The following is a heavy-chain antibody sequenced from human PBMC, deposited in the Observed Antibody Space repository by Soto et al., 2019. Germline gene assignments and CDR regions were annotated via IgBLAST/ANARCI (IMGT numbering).Heavy chain of an antibody. CDR3: AKDQVPYGSLW. D-gene: IGHD3-10*01. CDR2: ISYDGSNK. CDR1: GFTFSSYG. V-gene: IGHV3-30*18. Sequence: GGSLRLSCAASGFTFSSYGMHWVRQAPGKGLEWVAVISYDGSNKYYADSVKGRFTISRDNSKNTLYLQMNSLRAEDTAVYYCAKDQVPYGSLWWGQGTLVTVSS. J-gene: IGHJ4*02.